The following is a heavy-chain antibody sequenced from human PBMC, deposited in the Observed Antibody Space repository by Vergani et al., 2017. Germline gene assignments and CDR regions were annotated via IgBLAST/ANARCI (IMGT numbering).Heavy chain of an antibody. J-gene: IGHJ6*02. Sequence: EVQLVQSGAEVKKPGESLKISCKGSGYSFTSYWIGWVRQMPGKGLEVMGIIYPGDSDTRYSPSFQGQVTISADKSISTDYLQWSSLKSSDTAMYYCARSGCYYYVYYYGMDVWGQGTTVTVSS. CDR1: GYSFTSYW. CDR3: ARSGCYYYVYYYGMDV. CDR2: IYPGDSDT. V-gene: IGHV5-51*01. D-gene: IGHD3-10*01.